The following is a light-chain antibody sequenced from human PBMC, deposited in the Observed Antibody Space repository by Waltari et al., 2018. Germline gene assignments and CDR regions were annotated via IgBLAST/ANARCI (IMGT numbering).Light chain of an antibody. J-gene: IGLJ2*01. CDR2: EVT. CDR1: SSAVGGYNY. Sequence: QSALTQPPSASGSPGQSVTISCTGPSSAVGGYNYVSWYQQHPGKAPKLMISEVTKRPSGVPDRFSGSKSGNTASLTVSGLQAEDEADYYCSSYAGSNNLVFGGGTKLTVL. V-gene: IGLV2-8*01. CDR3: SSYAGSNNLV.